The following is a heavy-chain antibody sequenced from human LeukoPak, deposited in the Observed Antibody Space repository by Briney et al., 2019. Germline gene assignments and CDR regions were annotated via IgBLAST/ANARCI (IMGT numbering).Heavy chain of an antibody. CDR3: ARLPPRQIAIQQLVP. D-gene: IGHD6-13*01. V-gene: IGHV4-39*07. CDR1: GGSTSSSSYY. CDR2: INHSGST. J-gene: IGHJ4*02. Sequence: PSETLSLTCTVSGGSTSSSSYYWGWIRQPPGKGLEWIGEINHSGSTNYNPSLKSRVTISVDTSKNQFSLKLSSVTAADTAVYYCARLPPRQIAIQQLVPWGQGTLVTVSP.